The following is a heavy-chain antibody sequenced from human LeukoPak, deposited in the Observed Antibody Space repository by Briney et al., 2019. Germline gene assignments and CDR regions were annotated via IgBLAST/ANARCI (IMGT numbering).Heavy chain of an antibody. Sequence: SGPALVKPTQTLTLTCTFSGFSLSTSGMCVTWIRQPPGKALEWLARIDWDDDKYYNTSLKPRLTISKDTSINQVVLTMANVDPVDTATYFCVRTTRGYNYAHDYWGQGTLVTVSS. CDR2: IDWDDDK. J-gene: IGHJ4*02. CDR3: VRTTRGYNYAHDY. D-gene: IGHD5-24*01. CDR1: GFSLSTSGMC. V-gene: IGHV2-70*11.